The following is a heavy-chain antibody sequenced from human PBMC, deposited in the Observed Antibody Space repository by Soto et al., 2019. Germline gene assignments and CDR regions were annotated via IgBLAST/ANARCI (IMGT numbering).Heavy chain of an antibody. J-gene: IGHJ6*03. V-gene: IGHV1-18*01. D-gene: IGHD2-21*02. CDR2: TSAYNGNT. CDR1: GYTFTSYD. CDR3: ARDRSDWNYYYYMDV. Sequence: ASVKVSCKASGYTFTSYDISWVRQAPGQGLEWMGWTSAYNGNTNYAQKLQGRVTMTTDTSTSTAYMELRSLRSDDTAVYYCARDRSDWNYYYYMDVWGKGTTVTVSS.